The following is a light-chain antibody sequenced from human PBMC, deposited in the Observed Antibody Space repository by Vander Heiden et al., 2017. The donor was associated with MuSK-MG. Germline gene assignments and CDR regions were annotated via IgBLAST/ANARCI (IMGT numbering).Light chain of an antibody. CDR2: GAS. J-gene: IGKJ2*01. V-gene: IGKV3-20*01. CDR3: QQYGSSPYT. Sequence: EIVLTQSPGTLSLSPGERATLSCRASQSVSSSYLVWYQQKPGQAPRLLIYGASSRATGIPDRFNGSGSGTDFTLTISRLEPEDFAVYYCQQYGSSPYTFGQGTKLEIK. CDR1: QSVSSSY.